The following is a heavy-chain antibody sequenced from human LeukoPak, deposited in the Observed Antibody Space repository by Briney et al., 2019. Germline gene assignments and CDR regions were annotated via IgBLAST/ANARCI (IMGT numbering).Heavy chain of an antibody. CDR3: ASIGAHSFDY. CDR2: INTGTGNP. CDR1: GYTFTNYA. V-gene: IGHV7-4-1*02. Sequence: GASVKVSCKTSGYTFTNYAINWVRQAPGQGLEFMGWINTGTGNPTYAQDFTGRFVFSLDTPVSTAYLQISTLKPEDTAVYYCASIGAHSFDYWGQGTLVTVSS. J-gene: IGHJ4*02. D-gene: IGHD3-10*01.